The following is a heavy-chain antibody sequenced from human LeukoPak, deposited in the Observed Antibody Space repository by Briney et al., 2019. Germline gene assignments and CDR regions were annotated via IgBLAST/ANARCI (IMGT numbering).Heavy chain of an antibody. CDR2: ISSSSSYI. J-gene: IGHJ4*02. Sequence: GGSLRLSCAASGFTFSSYSMNWVRQAPGKGLEWVSSISSSSSYIYYAESVKGRFTISRDNDKKSMYLQMNSLRAEDTAVYYCARDEYYYILTGYYNPPYWGQGTLVTVSS. D-gene: IGHD3-9*01. V-gene: IGHV3-21*01. CDR3: ARDEYYYILTGYYNPPY. CDR1: GFTFSSYS.